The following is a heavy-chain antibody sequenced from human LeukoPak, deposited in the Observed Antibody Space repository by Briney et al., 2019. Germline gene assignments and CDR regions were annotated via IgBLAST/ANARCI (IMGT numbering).Heavy chain of an antibody. CDR3: ARGGDHFDY. J-gene: IGHJ4*02. D-gene: IGHD2-21*02. CDR1: GYTYTTDG. CDR2: IDTYSGNT. V-gene: IGHV1-18*01. Sequence: ASVKVSCKASGYTYTTDGISWVRQAPGQGLEWMGWIDTYSGNTNYAQKLQGRVTMTTDTSTSTAYMELRSLRSDDTAVYYCARGGDHFDYWGQGTLVTVSS.